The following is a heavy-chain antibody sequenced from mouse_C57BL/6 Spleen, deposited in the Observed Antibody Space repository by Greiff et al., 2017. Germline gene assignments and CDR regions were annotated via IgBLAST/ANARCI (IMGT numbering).Heavy chain of an antibody. J-gene: IGHJ2*01. CDR2: IDPENGDT. CDR3: TTHGYDGSD. D-gene: IGHD2-2*01. CDR1: GFTIKDDY. Sequence: EVQLQQSGPELVRPGASVKLSCTASGFTIKDDYMHWVKQRPEQGLEWIGWIDPENGDTEYASKFQGKATITADTSSNTAYLQLSSLTSEDTAVYYCTTHGYDGSDWGQGTTLTVSS. V-gene: IGHV14-4*01.